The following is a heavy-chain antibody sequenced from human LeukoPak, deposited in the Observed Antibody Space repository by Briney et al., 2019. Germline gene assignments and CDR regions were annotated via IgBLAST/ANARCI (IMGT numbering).Heavy chain of an antibody. V-gene: IGHV1-2*02. CDR1: GYTFTGYY. CDR2: INPNSGGT. J-gene: IGHJ4*02. CDR3: ARGGMGGLLWFGESHSPSPYFDY. D-gene: IGHD3-10*01. Sequence: ASVTVSCTASGYTFTGYYMHWVRQAPGQGLEWMGWINPNSGGTNYAQKFQGRVTMTRDTSISTAYMELSRLRSDDTAVYYCARGGMGGLLWFGESHSPSPYFDYWGQGTLVTVSS.